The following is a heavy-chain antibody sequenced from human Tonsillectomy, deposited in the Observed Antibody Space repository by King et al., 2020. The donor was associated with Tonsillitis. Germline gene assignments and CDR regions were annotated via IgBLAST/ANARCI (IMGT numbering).Heavy chain of an antibody. CDR3: ARDQSESSWSR. V-gene: IGHV4-38-2*02. D-gene: IGHD6-13*01. Sequence: VQLQESGPGLVKPSETLSLTCAVSGYSISSGFYWGWVRQSPGKGLEWIATILHSGSTYYNPSLKNRVIISMDTSKNHFSLRLTSVTAADTAVYYCARDQSESSWSRWGQGILVTVSS. CDR2: ILHSGST. CDR1: GYSISSGFY. J-gene: IGHJ4*02.